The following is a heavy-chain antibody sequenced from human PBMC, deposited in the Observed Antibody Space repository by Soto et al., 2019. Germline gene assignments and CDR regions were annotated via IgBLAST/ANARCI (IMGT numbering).Heavy chain of an antibody. J-gene: IGHJ4*02. D-gene: IGHD2-15*01. V-gene: IGHV3-48*02. CDR1: GFSFSTYN. Sequence: GGSLRLSCAASGFSFSTYNMVWVRQAPGKGPEWIAYISTTSFTIYYADSVKGRFTISRDNDRNSLYLEMNSLRDEDTAVYYCARDRCYDGTCYSASDSWGQGTQVTVS. CDR3: ARDRCYDGTCYSASDS. CDR2: ISTTSFTI.